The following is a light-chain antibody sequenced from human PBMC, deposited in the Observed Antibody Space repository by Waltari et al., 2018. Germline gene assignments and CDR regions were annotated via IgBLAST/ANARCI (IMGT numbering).Light chain of an antibody. Sequence: QSMLTQPPSVSGAPGQRVTISCTGSSSNIGADYDVHWYQQLPGTAPKLLIYGDSTRPSGVPDRFSGSKSGPSASLAITGLQAEDEADYYCQTYDISLRGWVFGGGTELTVL. CDR2: GDS. J-gene: IGLJ3*02. CDR3: QTYDISLRGWV. V-gene: IGLV1-40*01. CDR1: SSNIGADYD.